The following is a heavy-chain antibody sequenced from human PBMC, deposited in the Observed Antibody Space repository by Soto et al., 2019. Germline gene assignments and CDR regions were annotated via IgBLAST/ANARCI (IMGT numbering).Heavy chain of an antibody. CDR1: GASVSGGSYY. J-gene: IGHJ4*02. Sequence: QVQLQESGPGLLKPSETLSLTCTVSGASVSGGSYYWSWIRQPPGKGLEWIGYIFYTGSTNYNPSLKSRVTISVDTSKNQFSLKLSSVTAADTAVYYCARESIAMVQGLITRDSVYWGQGTLVAVSS. CDR3: ARESIAMVQGLITRDSVY. CDR2: IFYTGST. D-gene: IGHD3-10*01. V-gene: IGHV4-61*01.